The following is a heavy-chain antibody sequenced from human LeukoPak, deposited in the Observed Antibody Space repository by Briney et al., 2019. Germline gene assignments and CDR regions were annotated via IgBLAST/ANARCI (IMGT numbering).Heavy chain of an antibody. V-gene: IGHV1-2*02. CDR1: GYTFSGYY. Sequence: ASVKVSCKASGYTFSGYYIHWVRQTPGQGLEWMGWINPNTGGTKYAQRFQDRVTLTRDTSITTDYMEVSRLRSDDTAVYYCARAEYSSGWYGGYYYYYMDVWGKGTTVTVSS. D-gene: IGHD6-19*01. CDR3: ARAEYSSGWYGGYYYYYMDV. CDR2: INPNTGGT. J-gene: IGHJ6*03.